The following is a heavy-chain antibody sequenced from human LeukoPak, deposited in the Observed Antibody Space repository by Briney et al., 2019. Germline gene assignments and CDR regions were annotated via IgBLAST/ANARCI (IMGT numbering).Heavy chain of an antibody. J-gene: IGHJ4*02. CDR2: LKEDGSQK. CDR1: GFTFSSYW. V-gene: IGHV3-7*04. Sequence: GGSLRLSCAASGFTFSSYWMSWVRQAPGRGLEWVAHLKEDGSQKSYVDSVKGRFTVSRDNSKNSLYLQMNSLRAEDTAVYYCARFGLVAAIDYWGQGTLVTVPS. D-gene: IGHD5-12*01. CDR3: ARFGLVAAIDY.